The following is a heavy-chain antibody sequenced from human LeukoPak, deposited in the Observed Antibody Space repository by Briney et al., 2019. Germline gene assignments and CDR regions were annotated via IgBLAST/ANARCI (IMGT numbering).Heavy chain of an antibody. CDR1: GYIFNSHF. D-gene: IGHD3-22*01. J-gene: IGHJ1*01. Sequence: ASVKVSCKTSGYIFNSHFLHWVRQAPGQGLEWIGGINPTSGSTRYAQKVQGRLSMTGDTSTSTVNMDLTSLTYEDTAVYYCARADYHDTGDYFYVEYFQHWGQGTLVTVSS. CDR2: INPTSGST. CDR3: ARADYHDTGDYFYVEYFQH. V-gene: IGHV1-46*02.